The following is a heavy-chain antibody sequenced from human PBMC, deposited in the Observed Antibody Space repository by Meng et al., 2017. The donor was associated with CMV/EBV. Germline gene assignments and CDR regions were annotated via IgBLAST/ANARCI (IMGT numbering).Heavy chain of an antibody. V-gene: IGHV3-30-3*01. D-gene: IGHD3-10*01. CDR2: ISYDGSNK. CDR1: GFTFSGYA. J-gene: IGHJ4*02. CDR3: ARVTASSRTGSYYNGNY. Sequence: GGSLRLSCAASGFTFSGYAMHWVRQAPGKGLEWVAVISYDGSNKYYADSVKGRFTISRDNSKNTLYLQMNSLRAEDTAVYYCARVTASSRTGSYYNGNYWGQGTLVTVSS.